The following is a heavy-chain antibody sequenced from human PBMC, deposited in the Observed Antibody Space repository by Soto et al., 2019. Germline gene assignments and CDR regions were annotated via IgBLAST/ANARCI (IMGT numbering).Heavy chain of an antibody. CDR1: VFTFTRHA. V-gene: IGHV3-23*01. J-gene: IGHJ4*02. D-gene: IGHD2-15*01. Sequence: PGGSLRLSCSASVFTFTRHAMNWFRQAPGKGLEWVAGITPGGDNTYYADSVKGRFTISRDNSKNTVYLQMNYLRAEDTALYYCAKNAGGTCYSRVDCWGQGTLVTVSS. CDR2: ITPGGDNT. CDR3: AKNAGGTCYSRVDC.